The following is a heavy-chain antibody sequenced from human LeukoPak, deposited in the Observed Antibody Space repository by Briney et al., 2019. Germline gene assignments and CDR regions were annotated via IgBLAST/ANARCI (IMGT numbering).Heavy chain of an antibody. V-gene: IGHV5-51*01. D-gene: IGHD5-12*01. CDR2: LYPRDSDT. CDR1: GYNFTRYW. CDR3: ARQMGVASRKNYFDS. J-gene: IGHJ4*02. Sequence: GESLKISCQASGYNFTRYWIGGVRQMPGKGLEWMGLLYPRDSDTRYSPSFQGQVTFSANNSINTAYLQWSSLRASDTAIYYCARQMGVASRKNYFDSWGQGTLVTVSA.